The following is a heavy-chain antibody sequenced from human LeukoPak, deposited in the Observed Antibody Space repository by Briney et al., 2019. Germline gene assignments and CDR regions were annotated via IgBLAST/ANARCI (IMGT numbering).Heavy chain of an antibody. CDR2: ISSSGSTI. CDR1: GFTFSSYE. CDR3: ARVRWGGLYYFDY. D-gene: IGHD3-16*01. Sequence: GGSLRLSCAASGFTFSSYEMNWVRQAPGKGLEWVSYISSSGSTIYYADSVKGRFTISRDNAKNTLYLQMNSLRAEDTAVYCARVRWGGLYYFDYWGQGTLVTVSS. J-gene: IGHJ4*02. V-gene: IGHV3-48*03.